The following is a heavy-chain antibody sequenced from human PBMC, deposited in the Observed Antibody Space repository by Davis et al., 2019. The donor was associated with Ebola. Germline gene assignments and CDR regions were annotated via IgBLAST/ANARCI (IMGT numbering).Heavy chain of an antibody. V-gene: IGHV4-34*01. J-gene: IGHJ6*02. CDR2: ITHGGST. D-gene: IGHD4-11*01. Sequence: SETLSLTCAVYGGSFSGHYWSWIRQPPGKGLEWIGEITHGGSTNYSPSLKSRVTMSVDTSKNQFSLKLSSVTAADTAVYYCAREMGTVTTWGMDVWGQGTTVTVSS. CDR1: GGSFSGHY. CDR3: AREMGTVTTWGMDV.